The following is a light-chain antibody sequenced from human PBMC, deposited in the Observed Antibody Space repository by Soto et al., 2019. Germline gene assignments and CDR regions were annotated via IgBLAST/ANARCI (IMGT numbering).Light chain of an antibody. Sequence: DIVMTQSPDSLAVSLGERATINCKSSQSVLYSSNNKNYLAWYQQKPGQPPKLLIYWASTRESGVPDRVSVSGSGTDFTLTISSLQAEDVAVYYCQQYYSTPLTFGQGTKVEIK. J-gene: IGKJ1*01. CDR1: QSVLYSSNNKNY. CDR2: WAS. CDR3: QQYYSTPLT. V-gene: IGKV4-1*01.